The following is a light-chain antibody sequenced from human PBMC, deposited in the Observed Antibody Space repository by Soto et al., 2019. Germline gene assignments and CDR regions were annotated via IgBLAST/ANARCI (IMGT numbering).Light chain of an antibody. CDR2: ANT. J-gene: IGLJ2*01. CDR3: QSYDISLSGVI. V-gene: IGLV1-40*01. CDR1: SSNIGAGFD. Sequence: QSVLTQPPSVSGAPGQRVAISCTGSSSNIGAGFDVHWYQQLPGTAPKLLIYANTNRPSGVPDRFSGSKSGTSASLAITGLQAEDDADYYCQSYDISLSGVIFGGGTKLTVL.